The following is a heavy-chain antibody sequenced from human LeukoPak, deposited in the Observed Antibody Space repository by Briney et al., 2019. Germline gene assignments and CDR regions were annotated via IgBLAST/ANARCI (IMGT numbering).Heavy chain of an antibody. CDR2: INPNSGGT. CDR1: GYTFTGYY. D-gene: IGHD3-9*01. J-gene: IGHJ4*02. Sequence: ASVKVSCKASGYTFTGYYMHWVRQAPGQGLEWMGWINPNSGGTNHAQKFQGRVTMTRDTSISTAYMELSRLRSDDTAVYYCARVTGYTIEDYFDYWGQGTLVTVSS. V-gene: IGHV1-2*02. CDR3: ARVTGYTIEDYFDY.